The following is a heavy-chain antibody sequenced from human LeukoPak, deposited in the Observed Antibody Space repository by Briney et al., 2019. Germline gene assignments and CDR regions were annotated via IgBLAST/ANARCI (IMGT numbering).Heavy chain of an antibody. CDR3: ARDHLANLASRLFDP. D-gene: IGHD3-3*01. Sequence: SETLSLTCTVSGGSISSYYWSRIRQPPGKGLEWIGYIYYSGSTNYNPSLKSRVTISVDTSKNQFSLRLSSVTAADTAVYYCARDHLANLASRLFDPWGQGTLVTVSS. CDR2: IYYSGST. J-gene: IGHJ5*02. CDR1: GGSISSYY. V-gene: IGHV4-59*12.